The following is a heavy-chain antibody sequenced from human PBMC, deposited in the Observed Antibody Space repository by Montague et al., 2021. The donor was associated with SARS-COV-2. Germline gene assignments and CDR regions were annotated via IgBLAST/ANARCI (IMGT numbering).Heavy chain of an antibody. J-gene: IGHJ4*02. CDR1: GGSIRSYY. Sequence: SETLSLTCTVSGGSIRSYYWNWIRQPPGKGLERIGYVYHDGSSGTDNYNPPDWSRATILVDTSKKQFSMHLSSATSADTAVYFCARVFDNSVYAFDYWGQGTQVTVSS. CDR3: ARVFDNSVYAFDY. V-gene: IGHV4-59*13. D-gene: IGHD5/OR15-5a*01. CDR2: VYHDGSSGTD.